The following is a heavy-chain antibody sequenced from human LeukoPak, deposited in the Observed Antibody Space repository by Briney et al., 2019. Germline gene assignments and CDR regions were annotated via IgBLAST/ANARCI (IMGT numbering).Heavy chain of an antibody. V-gene: IGHV3-53*01. J-gene: IGHJ4*02. D-gene: IGHD6-13*01. CDR3: ARRTAAGPFDY. CDR2: IYSGGST. Sequence: GGSLRLSCAASGFTVSSNYMSWVRQAPGKGLEWVSVIYSGGSTYYADSVKGRFTISRDNAKSSLYLEMNSLRAEDTAVYYCARRTAAGPFDYWGQGTLVTVSS. CDR1: GFTVSSNY.